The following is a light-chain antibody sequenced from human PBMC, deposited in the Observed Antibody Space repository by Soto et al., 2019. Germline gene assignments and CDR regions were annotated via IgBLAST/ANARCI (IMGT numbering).Light chain of an antibody. V-gene: IGLV1-40*01. Sequence: QAVLTQPPSVSGAPGQRVTISCTGSRSNIGAGYDVHWYQQIPGTAPKLLIYRNHDRPSGVPDRFSGSKSGTSASLAITGLQAEDEADYYCSAYTVSRTYVFGTGTKVTVL. J-gene: IGLJ1*01. CDR3: SAYTVSRTYV. CDR1: RSNIGAGYD. CDR2: RNH.